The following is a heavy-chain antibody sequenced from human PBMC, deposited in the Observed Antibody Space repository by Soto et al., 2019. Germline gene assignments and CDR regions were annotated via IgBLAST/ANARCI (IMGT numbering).Heavy chain of an antibody. CDR2: IYYSGTT. CDR3: ARARLRAVYAFDF. V-gene: IGHV4-31*03. D-gene: IGHD4-17*01. J-gene: IGHJ3*01. CDR1: GGSITSGAYC. Sequence: QVQLQESGPGLVKPSQTLSLTCTVSGGSITSGAYCWSWVRQHPGKGLKWIGYIYYSGTTYFSPSLKSRLTISMDTSRNQFSLKLSSVTVAETARYYGARARLRAVYAFDFWGQGTMFTVSS.